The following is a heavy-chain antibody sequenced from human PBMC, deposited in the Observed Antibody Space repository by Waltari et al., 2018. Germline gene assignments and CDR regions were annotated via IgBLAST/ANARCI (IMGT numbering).Heavy chain of an antibody. J-gene: IGHJ5*02. CDR3: ARLRLFGVAAGWFDP. CDR2: INHRAST. D-gene: IGHD3-3*01. Sequence: QVQLQQWGAGLLKPSETLSLTCAVYGGSCSGYYWTWIRQPPGKGLEWIGEINHRASTNYNPSLKSRVTISVDTAKNQFSLKLSPVTAADTALYYCARLRLFGVAAGWFDPWGQGTLVTVSS. V-gene: IGHV4-34*01. CDR1: GGSCSGYY.